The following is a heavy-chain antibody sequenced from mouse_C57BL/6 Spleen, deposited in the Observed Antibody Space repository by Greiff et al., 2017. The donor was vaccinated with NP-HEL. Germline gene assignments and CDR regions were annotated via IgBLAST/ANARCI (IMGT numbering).Heavy chain of an antibody. Sequence: EVHLVESGEGLVKPGGSLKLSCAASGFTFSSYAMSWVRQTPEKRLEWVAYISSGGDYIYYADTVKGRFTISRDNARNTLYLQMSSLKSEDTAMYYCTRAPYGSSYYYAMDYWGQGTSVTVSS. D-gene: IGHD1-1*01. CDR2: ISSGGDYI. CDR3: TRAPYGSSYYYAMDY. V-gene: IGHV5-9-1*02. J-gene: IGHJ4*01. CDR1: GFTFSSYA.